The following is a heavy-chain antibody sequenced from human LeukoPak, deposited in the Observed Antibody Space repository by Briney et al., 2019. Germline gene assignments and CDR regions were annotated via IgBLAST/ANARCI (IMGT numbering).Heavy chain of an antibody. CDR1: GFTFSSYA. Sequence: GGSLRLSCAASGFTFSSYAMSWVRQTPGKGLEWVSAISGSGGSTYYADSVKGRFTISRDNSKNTLYLQMNSLRAEDTAVYYCAKETNQAVAGALDYWGQGTLVTVSS. CDR3: AKETNQAVAGALDY. CDR2: ISGSGGST. V-gene: IGHV3-23*01. D-gene: IGHD6-19*01. J-gene: IGHJ4*02.